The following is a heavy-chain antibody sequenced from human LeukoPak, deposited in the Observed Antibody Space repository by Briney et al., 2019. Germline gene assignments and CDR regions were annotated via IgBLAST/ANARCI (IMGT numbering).Heavy chain of an antibody. CDR2: IYYSGSP. V-gene: IGHV4-34*01. J-gene: IGHJ4*02. D-gene: IGHD3-3*01. CDR3: ARPYYGTYFDY. Sequence: SETLSLTCAVYGGSFSGYYWSWIRQPPGKGLEWIGCIYYSGSPSYTPSLKSRVSISVDTSKNQFSLRVTSVTAADTAVYYCARPYYGTYFDYWGQGAWSPSPQ. CDR1: GGSFSGYY.